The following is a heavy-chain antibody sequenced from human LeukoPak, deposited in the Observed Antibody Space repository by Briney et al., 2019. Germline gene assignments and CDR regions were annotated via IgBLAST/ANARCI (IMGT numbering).Heavy chain of an antibody. V-gene: IGHV4-61*02. CDR3: ARSTPTDLPSNWFDP. J-gene: IGHJ5*02. CDR1: GGSISSGSYY. CDR2: IYTSGST. Sequence: SETLSLTCTVSGGSISSGSYYWSWIRQPTGKGLEWIGRIYTSGSTNYNPPLKSRVTISVDTSKNQFSLKLSSVTAADTAVYYCARSTPTDLPSNWFDPWGQGTLVTVSS.